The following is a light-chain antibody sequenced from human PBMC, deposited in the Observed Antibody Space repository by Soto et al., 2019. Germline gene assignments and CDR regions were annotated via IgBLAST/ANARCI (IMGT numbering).Light chain of an antibody. CDR1: QSVSSSY. CDR2: GAS. J-gene: IGKJ1*01. CDR3: QQYGSSPRT. Sequence: EIVLTQSPGTLSLSPGERATLSCRASQSVSSSYLAWYQQKPGQAPSLLIYGASSRATGLPDRFSGRGSGTDFTLTISRLEPEDFAVYYCQQYGSSPRTFGQGTKVEIK. V-gene: IGKV3-20*01.